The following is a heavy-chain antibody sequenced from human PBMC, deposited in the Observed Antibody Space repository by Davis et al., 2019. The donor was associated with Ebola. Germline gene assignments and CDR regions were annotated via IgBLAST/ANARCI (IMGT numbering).Heavy chain of an antibody. Sequence: AASVKVSCKASEYTFTAYYLHWVRQAHGQGLEWMGRINPNSGGTNYAQKFQGRVTMTRDTSISTAYMELSSLRSDDTAIYYCARGGITMTVVPRDYYSGMDVWGKGTTVTVTS. CDR3: ARGGITMTVVPRDYYSGMDV. D-gene: IGHD3-22*01. J-gene: IGHJ6*04. CDR2: INPNSGGT. V-gene: IGHV1-2*06. CDR1: EYTFTAYY.